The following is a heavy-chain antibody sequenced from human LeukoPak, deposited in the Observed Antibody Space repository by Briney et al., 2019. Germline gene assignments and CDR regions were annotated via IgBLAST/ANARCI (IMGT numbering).Heavy chain of an antibody. CDR3: ARHVTVTYDAFDV. D-gene: IGHD4-11*01. J-gene: IGHJ3*01. CDR2: IYYSGST. V-gene: IGHV4-59*08. CDR1: AGSTRGYF. Sequence: SETLSLTCNVSAGSTRGYFWSWIRQPPGKGLEWIGYIYYSGSTKYNPSLMGRVTISIETSERQVSLNLSSVTAADTAAYYCARHVTVTYDAFDVWGQGTMVTVSS.